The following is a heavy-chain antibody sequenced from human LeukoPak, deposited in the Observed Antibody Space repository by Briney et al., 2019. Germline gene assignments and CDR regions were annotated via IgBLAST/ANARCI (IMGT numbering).Heavy chain of an antibody. D-gene: IGHD6-13*01. V-gene: IGHV6-1*01. CDR2: TYYRSKWYN. Sequence: SQTLSLTCAISGDSVSSNSAAWNWIRQSPSRGLEWVGRTYYRSKWYNDYAVSVKSRITINPDTSKNQFSLQLNSVTPEDTAVYYCARGVQQLVRGGVGYYFDYWGQGTLVTVSS. CDR3: ARGVQQLVRGGVGYYFDY. J-gene: IGHJ4*02. CDR1: GDSVSSNSAA.